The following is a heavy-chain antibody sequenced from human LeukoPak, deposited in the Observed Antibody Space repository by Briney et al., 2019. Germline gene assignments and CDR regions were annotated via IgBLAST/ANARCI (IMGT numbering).Heavy chain of an antibody. CDR3: AILRYFDYPFDY. CDR2: MNPNSSNT. D-gene: IGHD3-9*01. Sequence: ASVKVSCKASGYTFTSYDINWVRQATGQGLEWMGWMNPNSSNTGYAQKFQGRVTMTRNTSISTAYMELSSLRSEDTAVYYCAILRYFDYPFDYWGQGTLVTVSS. CDR1: GYTFTSYD. V-gene: IGHV1-8*01. J-gene: IGHJ4*02.